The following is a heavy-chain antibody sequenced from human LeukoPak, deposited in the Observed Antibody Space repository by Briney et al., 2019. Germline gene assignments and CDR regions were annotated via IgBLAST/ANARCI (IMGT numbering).Heavy chain of an antibody. D-gene: IGHD1-26*01. V-gene: IGHV3-23*01. Sequence: GGPLNFSWVAPELTFASYPMGWVGQPPGKGLGGASVFSVGGGSTSHADSVKGRFTISRDNSKNTLFLQMNSLRAEDTAVYYCAKTGRGTTTFHYFDYWGQGTLVTVSS. CDR1: ELTFASYP. CDR3: AKTGRGTTTFHYFDY. CDR2: FSVGGGST. J-gene: IGHJ4*02.